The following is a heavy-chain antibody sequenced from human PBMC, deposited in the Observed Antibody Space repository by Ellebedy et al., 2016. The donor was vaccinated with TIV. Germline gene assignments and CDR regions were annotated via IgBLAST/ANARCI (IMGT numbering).Heavy chain of an antibody. V-gene: IGHV3-21*01. D-gene: IGHD3-22*01. CDR2: ISTSSSHI. CDR3: ARDKRESGFGV. Sequence: GESLKISCEASGFTFTSYWMHWVRQAPGKGLEWVSSISTSSSHIFKADSVKGRFTIPRDDAQNSLYLQMNSLTAEDTAFYYCARDKRESGFGVWGQGTLVTVSS. CDR1: GFTFTSYW. J-gene: IGHJ4*02.